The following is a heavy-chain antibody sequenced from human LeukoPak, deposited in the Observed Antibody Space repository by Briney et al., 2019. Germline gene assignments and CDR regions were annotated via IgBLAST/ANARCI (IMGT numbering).Heavy chain of an antibody. CDR3: ARGLSGSYYDGFDM. CDR2: IYPGDSDN. V-gene: IGHV5-51*01. Sequence: GAPLQISGKASGSSFTSYWIGWVRPLPGKGLEWMGIIYPGDSDNRYSPSFQGKVTISADKYINTAYLQWSSLKARDTAMYYCARGLSGSYYDGFDMWGQGTMVSVS. D-gene: IGHD1-26*01. J-gene: IGHJ3*02. CDR1: GSSFTSYW.